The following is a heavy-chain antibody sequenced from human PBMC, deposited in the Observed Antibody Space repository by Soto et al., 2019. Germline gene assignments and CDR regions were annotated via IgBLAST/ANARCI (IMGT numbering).Heavy chain of an antibody. D-gene: IGHD3-10*01. CDR2: ISGSGGST. Sequence: EVQLLESGGGLVQPGGSLRLSCAASGFTFSSYAMSWVRQAPGKGLEWVSAISGSGGSTYYADSVKGRFTISRDNSKNTLYLQMNSLRAEDTAVYYCARGGLWPNYYYYYYGMDVWGQGTTVTVSS. CDR1: GFTFSSYA. V-gene: IGHV3-23*01. CDR3: ARGGLWPNYYYYYYGMDV. J-gene: IGHJ6*02.